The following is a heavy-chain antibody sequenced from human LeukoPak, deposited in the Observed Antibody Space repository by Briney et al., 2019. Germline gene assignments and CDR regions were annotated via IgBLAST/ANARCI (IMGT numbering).Heavy chain of an antibody. CDR2: INPNSGGT. CDR1: GYTFTGYY. Sequence: ASVKVSCKASGYTFTGYYMHWVRQAPGQGLEWMGWINPNSGGTNYAQKFQGRVTMTRDTSISTAYMELSRLRSDDTAVYYCARGRITMVREYYYYYYMDVWGKGTTVTISS. D-gene: IGHD3-10*01. CDR3: ARGRITMVREYYYYYYMDV. J-gene: IGHJ6*03. V-gene: IGHV1-2*02.